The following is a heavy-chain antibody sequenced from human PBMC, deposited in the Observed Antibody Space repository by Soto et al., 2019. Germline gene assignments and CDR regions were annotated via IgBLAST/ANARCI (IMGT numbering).Heavy chain of an antibody. Sequence: QVQLVESGGGVVQPGRSLRLSCAASGFTFSSYGMHWVRQAPGKGLEWVAVISYDGSNKYYADSVKGRFNISRDNSKNTLYLQMNSLRAEDTAVYYCAKEEYYDFWSATSPPFDYWGQGTLVTVSS. CDR1: GFTFSSYG. V-gene: IGHV3-30*18. D-gene: IGHD3-3*01. CDR2: ISYDGSNK. CDR3: AKEEYYDFWSATSPPFDY. J-gene: IGHJ4*02.